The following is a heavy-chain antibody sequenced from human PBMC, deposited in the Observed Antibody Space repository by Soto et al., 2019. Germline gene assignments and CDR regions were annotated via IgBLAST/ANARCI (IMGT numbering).Heavy chain of an antibody. CDR3: AGERGEFESGCYIDR. D-gene: IGHD3-22*01. Sequence: DVQLVESGGGLVPPGGSLRLSCVGSGLIFSRHSFNWVRQAPGQGLEWVAYIRSSSSLILYADSGKGRFTISRENAQNSEYLQINSLTDEARVIYYCAGERGEFESGCYIDRWGKGTLVTFSS. CDR1: GLIFSRHS. J-gene: IGHJ4*02. V-gene: IGHV3-48*02. CDR2: IRSSSSLI.